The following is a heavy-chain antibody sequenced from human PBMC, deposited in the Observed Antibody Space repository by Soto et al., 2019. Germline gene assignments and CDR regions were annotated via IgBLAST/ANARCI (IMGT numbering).Heavy chain of an antibody. Sequence: ASVKVSCKASGYTFTSYYMHWVRQAPGQGLEWMGIINASGGSTSYAQKFQGRVTMTRDTSTSTAYMELSSLRSDDTAVYYCAREARRGYSYGYGYWGQGTLVTVSS. J-gene: IGHJ4*02. D-gene: IGHD5-18*01. V-gene: IGHV1-46*01. CDR1: GYTFTSYY. CDR2: INASGGST. CDR3: AREARRGYSYGYGY.